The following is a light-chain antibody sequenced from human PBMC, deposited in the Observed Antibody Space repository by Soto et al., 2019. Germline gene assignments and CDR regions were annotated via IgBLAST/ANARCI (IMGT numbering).Light chain of an antibody. CDR3: NSFTSSQTGV. CDR1: SSDVGTYKY. CDR2: DVS. J-gene: IGLJ1*01. V-gene: IGLV2-14*01. Sequence: QSVLTQPASVSGSPGQSITISCTGTSSDVGTYKYVSWYQQYPGKVPTLLIYDVSIRPSGVSDRFSGSKSGNTASLTISGLQAEDEADYYCNSFTSSQTGVFGTGTKLTVL.